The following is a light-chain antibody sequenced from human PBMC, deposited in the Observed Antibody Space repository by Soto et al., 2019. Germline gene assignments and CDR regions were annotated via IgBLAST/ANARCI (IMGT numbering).Light chain of an antibody. V-gene: IGKV3-20*01. CDR1: QSISSNR. CDR3: QQYDRSPIT. Sequence: EIVLTQSPGTLSLSPGERATLYCRASQSISSNRFAWFQEKPGQAPSLLIYGVSSRATGIPDRFSGSGSGTEFTLTISRLEPEDFGVYYCQQYDRSPITFGPGTKVDIK. CDR2: GVS. J-gene: IGKJ3*01.